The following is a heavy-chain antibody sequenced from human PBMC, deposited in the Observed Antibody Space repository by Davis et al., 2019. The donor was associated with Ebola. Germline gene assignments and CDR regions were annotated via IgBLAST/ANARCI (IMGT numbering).Heavy chain of an antibody. CDR2: SGTSADT. J-gene: IGHJ3*01. V-gene: IGHV3-23*01. CDR3: AKDNRNSWSEV. D-gene: IGHD6-13*01. CDR1: GFVLTNYF. Sequence: GGSLRPSCAASGFVLTNYFTSWVRQAPGKGLEWVSTSGTSADTYYADSVKGRFTISRDNSKNTLYLEMNGLRVQDRAIYYCAKDNRNSWSEVWGQGTMGTVSS.